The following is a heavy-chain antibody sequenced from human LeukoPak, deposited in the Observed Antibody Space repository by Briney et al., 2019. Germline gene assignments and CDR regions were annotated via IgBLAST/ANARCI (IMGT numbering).Heavy chain of an antibody. CDR3: AKKGEKTEWLRFSNWFDP. V-gene: IGHV3-23*01. J-gene: IGHJ5*02. CDR1: GFTFSSYA. CDR2: ISGSGGST. Sequence: GGSLRLSCAASGFTFSSYAMSWVRQAPGKGLEWVSAISGSGGSTYYADPVKGRFTISRDNSKNTLYLQMNSLRAEDTAVYYCAKKGEKTEWLRFSNWFDPWGQGTLVTVSS. D-gene: IGHD5-12*01.